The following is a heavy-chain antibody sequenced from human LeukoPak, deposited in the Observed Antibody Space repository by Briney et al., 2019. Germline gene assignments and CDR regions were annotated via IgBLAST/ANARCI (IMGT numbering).Heavy chain of an antibody. Sequence: PSETLSLTCTVSGGSIGSSNYYWAWIRQPPGKGLEWIGTIYYNEATQYNPSLKSRVTISVDTSKNQFSLILNSVTAADTAVFYCATEPTRTPYYYMDVWGKGTTVIVSS. D-gene: IGHD1-1*01. CDR1: GGSIGSSNYY. J-gene: IGHJ6*03. V-gene: IGHV4-39*07. CDR3: ATEPTRTPYYYMDV. CDR2: IYYNEAT.